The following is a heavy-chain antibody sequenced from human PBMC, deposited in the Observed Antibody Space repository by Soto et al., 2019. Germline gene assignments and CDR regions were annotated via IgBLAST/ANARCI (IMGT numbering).Heavy chain of an antibody. CDR1: GFTFSSYA. Sequence: GGSLRLSCAASGFTFSSYAMHWVRQAPGKGLEWVAVISYDGSNKYYADSVKGRFTISRDNSKNTLYLQMNSLRAEDTAVYYCASTIPGLDGGSYYVGAFDIWGQGTMVTVSS. CDR2: ISYDGSNK. D-gene: IGHD1-26*01. J-gene: IGHJ3*02. V-gene: IGHV3-30-3*01. CDR3: ASTIPGLDGGSYYVGAFDI.